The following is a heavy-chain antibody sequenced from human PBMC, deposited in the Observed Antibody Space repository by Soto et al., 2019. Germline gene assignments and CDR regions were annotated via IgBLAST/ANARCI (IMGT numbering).Heavy chain of an antibody. CDR2: ISAYNGNT. CDR3: ATWIAAADRAKHALNWFDP. J-gene: IGHJ5*02. V-gene: IGHV1-18*04. CDR1: GYTFTSYG. D-gene: IGHD6-13*01. Sequence: QVQLVQSGDEVKKPGDAVKVSCKASGYTFTSYGISWVRQAPGQGLEWMGWISAYNGNTNYAQKLQGRVTMTTDTDTSTDYMELRSLRSDDTVVDYGATWIAAADRAKHALNWFDPWGQGTLVSVSS.